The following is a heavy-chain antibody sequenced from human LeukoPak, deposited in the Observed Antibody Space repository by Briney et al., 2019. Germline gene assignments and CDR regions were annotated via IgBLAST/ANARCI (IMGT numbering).Heavy chain of an antibody. J-gene: IGHJ6*02. CDR1: GFTFSRYW. CDR3: ARYYGDYNYYYYGMDV. CDR2: INSDGSST. Sequence: GGSLRLSCAASGFTFSRYWMHWVRQGPGKGLVWVSRINSDGSSTSYADSVKGRFTISRDNSKNTLYLQMNSLRAEDTAVYYCARYYGDYNYYYYGMDVWGQGTTVTVSS. V-gene: IGHV3-74*01. D-gene: IGHD4-17*01.